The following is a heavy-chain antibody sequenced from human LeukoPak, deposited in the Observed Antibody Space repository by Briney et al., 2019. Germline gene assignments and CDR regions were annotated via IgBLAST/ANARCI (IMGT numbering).Heavy chain of an antibody. CDR3: AKREGYGRVDY. V-gene: IGHV3-23*01. J-gene: IGHJ4*02. CDR2: ISGSGDST. Sequence: GGSLRLSCAASGFTFSNYAMSWVRQAPGEGLEWVSGISGSGDSTYYADSVKGRFTISRDNRENTLYLQMKSLRAEDTAIYYCAKREGYGRVDYWGQGILVAVSS. CDR1: GFTFSNYA. D-gene: IGHD2-15*01.